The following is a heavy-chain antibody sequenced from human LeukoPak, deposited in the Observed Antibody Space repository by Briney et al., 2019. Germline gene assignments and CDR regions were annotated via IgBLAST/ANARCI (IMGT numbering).Heavy chain of an antibody. CDR2: IVGSGGST. CDR1: GFTFSSYA. Sequence: GGSLRLSCAASGFTFSSYAMSWVRQAPGKGLEWVSAIVGSGGSTYYADSVKGRFTISRDNSKNTLYLLMNSLRAEDTAVYYCAKDQGRDHIWGSYRPPEAFDIWGQGTMVTVSS. V-gene: IGHV3-23*01. CDR3: AKDQGRDHIWGSYRPPEAFDI. D-gene: IGHD3-16*02. J-gene: IGHJ3*02.